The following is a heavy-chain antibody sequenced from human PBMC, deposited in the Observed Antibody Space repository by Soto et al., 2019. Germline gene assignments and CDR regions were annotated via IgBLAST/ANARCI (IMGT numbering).Heavy chain of an antibody. CDR1: GYSIASGYY. CDR2: IYHAGSV. V-gene: IGHV4-38-2*01. Sequence: PSPTLSLTCAVSGYSIASGYYWAWIRQSPGKGLEWIGSIYHAGSVYYNPSLNSRVAVSLDNSKNHVSLKLTSVTAADTAVYYCARTFDYYGMDVWGQGTTVT. J-gene: IGHJ6*02. CDR3: ARTFDYYGMDV.